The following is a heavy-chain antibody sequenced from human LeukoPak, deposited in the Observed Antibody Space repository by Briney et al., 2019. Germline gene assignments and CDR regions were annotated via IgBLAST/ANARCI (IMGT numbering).Heavy chain of an antibody. CDR3: ARGRIEAAGTLKDFDY. CDR1: GDSISNYH. CDR2: IYYSGST. Sequence: SETLSLTCTVPGDSISNYHWSWIRQSPGKGLEWMGYIYYSGSTNYNPSLKSRVTISVDTSKNQFSLKLSSVTAADTALYYCARGRIEAAGTLKDFDYWGQGTLVIVSS. J-gene: IGHJ4*02. V-gene: IGHV4-59*01. D-gene: IGHD6-13*01.